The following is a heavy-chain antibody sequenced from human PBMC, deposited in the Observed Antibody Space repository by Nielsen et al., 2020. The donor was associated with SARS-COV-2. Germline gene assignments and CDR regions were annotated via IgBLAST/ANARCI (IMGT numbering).Heavy chain of an antibody. J-gene: IGHJ4*02. CDR1: GFTFSSYW. V-gene: IGHV3-7*01. CDR2: IKQDGSEK. D-gene: IGHD6-19*01. Sequence: GGSLRLSCAASGFTFSSYWMSWVRQAPGKGLEWVANIKQDGSEKYYVDSVKGRFTISRDNAKNSLYLQMNSLRAEDTAVYYCATPGSSGWSSFDYWGQGTLVTVSS. CDR3: ATPGSSGWSSFDY.